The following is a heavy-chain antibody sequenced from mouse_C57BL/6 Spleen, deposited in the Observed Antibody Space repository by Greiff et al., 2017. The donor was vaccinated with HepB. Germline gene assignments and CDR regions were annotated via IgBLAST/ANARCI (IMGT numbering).Heavy chain of an antibody. CDR2: ISDGGSYT. J-gene: IGHJ2*01. D-gene: IGHD1-1*01. V-gene: IGHV5-4*01. Sequence: EVKVVESGGGLVKPGGSLKLSCAASGFTFSSYAMSWVRQTPEKRLEWVATISDGGSYTYYPDNVKGRFTISRDNAKNNLYLQMSHLKSEDTAMYYCARDRKYGSSVYYFDYWGKGTTLTVSS. CDR3: ARDRKYGSSVYYFDY. CDR1: GFTFSSYA.